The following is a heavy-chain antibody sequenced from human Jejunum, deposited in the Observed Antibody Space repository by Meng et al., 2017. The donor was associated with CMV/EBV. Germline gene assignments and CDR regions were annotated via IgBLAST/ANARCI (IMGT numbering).Heavy chain of an antibody. Sequence: SGFTFSSYSMSWVRQAPGKGLEWVSTITGSGGSTYNADSVKGRFTISRDNSKNTLFLQMDSLRAEDTAVYYCAKAFEYTSSRSGLDVWGQGTTVTVSS. CDR3: AKAFEYTSSRSGLDV. V-gene: IGHV3-23*01. J-gene: IGHJ6*02. D-gene: IGHD6-6*01. CDR1: GFTFSSYS. CDR2: ITGSGGST.